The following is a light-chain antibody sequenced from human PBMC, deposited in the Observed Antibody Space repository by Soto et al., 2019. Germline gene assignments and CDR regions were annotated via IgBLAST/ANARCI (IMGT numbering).Light chain of an antibody. V-gene: IGKV3-15*01. J-gene: IGKJ4*01. Sequence: EIASTRSPGTLSLSPGERATISCRASQSVSSRFVAWYQQKPGLAPRVLIYDASTRATVIPARFSGSGAGTECTLTCSSLQSEDVAVYYCQQYDNWPLTVGGGTKVDIK. CDR2: DAS. CDR3: QQYDNWPLT. CDR1: QSVSSR.